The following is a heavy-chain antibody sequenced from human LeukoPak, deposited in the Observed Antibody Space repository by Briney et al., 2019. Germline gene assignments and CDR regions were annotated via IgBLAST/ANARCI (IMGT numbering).Heavy chain of an antibody. CDR1: GFTFSSYG. Sequence: GGSLRLSCAASGFTFSSYGMHWVRQAPGKGLEWVAVISYDGSNKYYADSVKGRFTISRDNSKNTLYLQMNSLRAEDTAVYYCSRDPRHSDYWGQGTLVTVSS. CDR3: SRDPRHSDY. CDR2: ISYDGSNK. J-gene: IGHJ4*02. V-gene: IGHV3-30*03.